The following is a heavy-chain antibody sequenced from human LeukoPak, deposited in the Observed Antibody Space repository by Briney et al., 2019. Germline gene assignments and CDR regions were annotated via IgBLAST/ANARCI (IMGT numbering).Heavy chain of an antibody. CDR3: ARFWSYYDNSGFFEDY. J-gene: IGHJ4*02. CDR2: INPVGGVT. D-gene: IGHD3-22*01. Sequence: ASVKVSCKASGYIFTNYYLYWVRQAPGQGLEWMGVINPVGGVTTYAQRFQGRVTMTRDTSTSTFDMELSSLKSEDTAVYYCARFWSYYDNSGFFEDYWGQGTLVTVSS. CDR1: GYIFTNYY. V-gene: IGHV1-46*01.